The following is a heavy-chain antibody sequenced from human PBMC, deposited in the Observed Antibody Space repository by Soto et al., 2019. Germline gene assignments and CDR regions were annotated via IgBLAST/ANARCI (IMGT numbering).Heavy chain of an antibody. CDR1: GFTFSSYE. V-gene: IGHV3-48*03. CDR3: ARDDYSNYPDAFDI. Sequence: GGSLRLSCAASGFTFSSYEMNWVRQAPGKGLEWVSYISSSGSTIYYADSVKGRFTISRDNAKNSLYLQMNSLRAEDTAVYYCARDDYSNYPDAFDIWGQGTMVTVSS. CDR2: ISSSGSTI. J-gene: IGHJ3*02. D-gene: IGHD4-4*01.